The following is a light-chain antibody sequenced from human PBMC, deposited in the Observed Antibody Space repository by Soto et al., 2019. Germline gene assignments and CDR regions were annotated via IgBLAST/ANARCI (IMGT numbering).Light chain of an antibody. CDR2: EVN. CDR3: CSYTSSSRDVV. J-gene: IGLJ2*01. Sequence: QSALTQPASVSGSPGQSITISCTGTSSDFGNYNLVSWYQQHPGKVPKLILFEVNKRPSGVSGRFSGSKSGNTASLTISGLQAEDEADYYCCSYTSSSRDVVFGGGTKLTVL. V-gene: IGLV2-14*02. CDR1: SSDFGNYNL.